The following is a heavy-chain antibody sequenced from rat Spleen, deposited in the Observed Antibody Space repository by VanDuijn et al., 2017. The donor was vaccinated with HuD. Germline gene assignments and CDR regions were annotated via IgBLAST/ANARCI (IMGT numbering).Heavy chain of an antibody. CDR1: GFTFSSLS. CDR3: ARPVDYVMDA. CDR2: ITSGGTNT. Sequence: EVQLVESGGGLVQPGRSLRLSCTASGFTFSSLSMAWVRQAPKKGLEWVATITSGGTNTYYPDSVKGRFTIPRDDAKTTLYLQMDRLRSEDTATYYCARPVDYVMDAWGQGASVTVSS. J-gene: IGHJ4*01. V-gene: IGHV5-25*01.